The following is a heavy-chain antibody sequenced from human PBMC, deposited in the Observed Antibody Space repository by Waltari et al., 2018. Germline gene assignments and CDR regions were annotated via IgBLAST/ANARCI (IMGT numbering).Heavy chain of an antibody. CDR1: GDSITDYN. CDR3: VRDSPTYWSSFDY. V-gene: IGHV4-4*07. CDR2: MYKTGSP. D-gene: IGHD2-8*02. J-gene: IGHJ4*02. Sequence: QVQLQESGPGLVKPSETLSLLCNVSGDSITDYNWSWIRQSAGKGLEWIGRMYKTGSPNYNPALMSRATISADTSRNQFSPKLPSVTAADTAVYYCVRDSPTYWSSFDYWGPGILVTVSS.